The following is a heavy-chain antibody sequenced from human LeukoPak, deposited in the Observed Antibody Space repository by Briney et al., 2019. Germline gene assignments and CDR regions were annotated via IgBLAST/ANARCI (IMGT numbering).Heavy chain of an antibody. CDR2: ISSSGSTI. D-gene: IGHD3-22*01. Sequence: GGSLRLSCAASGFTFSSYEMNWVRQAPGKGLEWVSYISSSGSTIYYADSVKGRFTISRDNAKNSLYLQMNSLRAEDTAVYYCARDPYYYDSSGYNEWGQGTLVTASS. V-gene: IGHV3-48*03. CDR1: GFTFSSYE. J-gene: IGHJ1*01. CDR3: ARDPYYYDSSGYNE.